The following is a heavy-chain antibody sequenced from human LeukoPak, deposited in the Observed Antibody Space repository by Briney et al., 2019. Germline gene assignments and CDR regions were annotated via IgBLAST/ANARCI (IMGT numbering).Heavy chain of an antibody. CDR2: ISSSGSTI. J-gene: IGHJ4*02. V-gene: IGHV3-48*03. CDR1: GFTFSSYE. Sequence: GGSLRLSCAASGFTFSSYEMNWVRQAPGKGLEWVSYISSSGSTIYYADSVKGRFTISRDDAKNSLYLQMNSLRAEDTAVYYCAVVRGVILVYWGQETLVTVSS. CDR3: AVVRGVILVY. D-gene: IGHD3-10*01.